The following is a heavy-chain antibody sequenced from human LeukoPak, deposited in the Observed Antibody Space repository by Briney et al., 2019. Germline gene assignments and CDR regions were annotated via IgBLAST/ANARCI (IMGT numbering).Heavy chain of an antibody. V-gene: IGHV1-46*01. CDR1: GYTFTSYY. D-gene: IGHD5-24*01. Sequence: ASVKVSCKASGYTFTSYYMHWVRQAPGQGLEWMGIINPSGGSTSYAQKFQGRVTMTRDTSTSTVYMELSSLRSEDTAVYYCATTSGWLQWFDPWGQGTLVTVSS. CDR3: ATTSGWLQWFDP. CDR2: INPSGGST. J-gene: IGHJ5*02.